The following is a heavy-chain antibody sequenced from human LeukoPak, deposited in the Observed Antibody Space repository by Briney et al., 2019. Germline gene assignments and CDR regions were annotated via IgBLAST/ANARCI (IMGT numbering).Heavy chain of an antibody. V-gene: IGHV3-33*06. CDR1: GFTFSSYG. D-gene: IGHD1-26*01. J-gene: IGHJ4*02. CDR3: AKDGVGATSLDC. Sequence: GGSLRLSCAASGFTFSSYGMHWVRQAPGKGLQWVAVIWHDGSYEYYADSVKGRFTISRDSSKNTLYLQMNSLRAEDTAVYYCAKDGVGATSLDCWGQGTLITVSS. CDR2: IWHDGSYE.